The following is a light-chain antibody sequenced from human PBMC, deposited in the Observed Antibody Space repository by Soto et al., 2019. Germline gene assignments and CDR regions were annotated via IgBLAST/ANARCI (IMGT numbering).Light chain of an antibody. J-gene: IGKJ2*01. CDR3: QQYHSYPYS. CDR1: QSVSPW. Sequence: DIHMTQSPSTLSVSVRDRVTITCRASQSVSPWLAWYQQKPGKAPRLLIYQASTLESGVPSRFSSSGTGTEFTLTIRSLQPDDFATYYCQQYHSYPYSFGQGTKLEI. V-gene: IGKV1-5*03. CDR2: QAS.